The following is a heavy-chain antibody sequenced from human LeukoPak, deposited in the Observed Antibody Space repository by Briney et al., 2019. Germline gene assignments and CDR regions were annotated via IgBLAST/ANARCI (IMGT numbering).Heavy chain of an antibody. CDR1: GFSFSRHC. D-gene: IGHD6-6*01. J-gene: IGHJ4*02. V-gene: IGHV3-74*01. CDR3: ARGPNSNWSGLDF. Sequence: GGSLRLSCPASGFSFSRHCLHWPRQLPGKALACLSPTSPTGSTASYADSVKGRFTVSRDNAKNTLYLRVNNLRAEDTAVYYCARGPNSNWSGLDFWGQGTLLTVSS. CDR2: TSPTGSTA.